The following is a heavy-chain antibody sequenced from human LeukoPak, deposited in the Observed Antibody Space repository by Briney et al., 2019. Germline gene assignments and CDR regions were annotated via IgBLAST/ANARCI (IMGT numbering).Heavy chain of an antibody. D-gene: IGHD2-15*01. CDR3: ARADCSGGSCPFDY. Sequence: SETLSLTCTVSGCSMSSGDYYWSWIRQPPGKGLERIGYIYYSGSTYYNPSLKSRVTISVDTSKNQFSLKLSSVTAADTAVYYCARADCSGGSCPFDYWGQGTLVTVSS. V-gene: IGHV4-30-4*01. CDR2: IYYSGST. CDR1: GCSMSSGDYY. J-gene: IGHJ4*02.